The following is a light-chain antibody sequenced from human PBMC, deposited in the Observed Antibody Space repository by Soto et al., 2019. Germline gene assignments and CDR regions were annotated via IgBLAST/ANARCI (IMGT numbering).Light chain of an antibody. CDR3: QQSFSSPFT. J-gene: IGKJ3*01. V-gene: IGKV1-39*01. CDR2: AAT. CDR1: HIISSL. Sequence: DFQLTQSTSSLYASVGDRVTLTCRASHIISSLLNWYQQKPGKAPKFLIYAATKLETGVSSRFRGSGTGTDFTLTISGLQPEDSATSYCQQSFSSPFTFGPGTKVDIK.